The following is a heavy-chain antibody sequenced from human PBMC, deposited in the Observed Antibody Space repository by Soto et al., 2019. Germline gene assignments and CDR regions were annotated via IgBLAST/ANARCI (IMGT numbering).Heavy chain of an antibody. CDR2: IYYSGST. V-gene: IGHV4-31*03. D-gene: IGHD3-10*02. Sequence: QVQLQESGPGLVKPSQTLSLTCTVSGGSISSGGYYWSWIRQHPGKGLEWIGYIYYSGSTYYNPSLKSRVTISLDTSKNQFSLKLSSVTAADTAMYYCARLSSGERLNFDSWGQGTLVTVSS. J-gene: IGHJ4*02. CDR1: GGSISSGGYY. CDR3: ARLSSGERLNFDS.